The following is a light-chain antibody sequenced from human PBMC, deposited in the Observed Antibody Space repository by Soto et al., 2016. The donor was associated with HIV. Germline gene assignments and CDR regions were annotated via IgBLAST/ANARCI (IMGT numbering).Light chain of an antibody. CDR1: QSLVDSDGNTY. Sequence: DVVMTQSPLSLPVTLGQPASISCRSSQSLVDSDGNTYLNWFQQRPGQSPRRLIYKVSNRDSGVPDRFSGSGSGTDFTLKISRVEAEDVGVYYCMQGTHWPSTFGLGPKWIS. J-gene: IGKJ3*01. CDR2: KVS. CDR3: MQGTHWPST. V-gene: IGKV2-30*01.